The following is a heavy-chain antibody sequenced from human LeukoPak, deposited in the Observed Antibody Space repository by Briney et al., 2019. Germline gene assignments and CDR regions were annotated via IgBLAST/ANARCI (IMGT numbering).Heavy chain of an antibody. J-gene: IGHJ4*02. CDR1: GFTFSSYS. V-gene: IGHV3-21*01. CDR2: ISSSSSYI. CDR3: ARPMDGYSGSGNWYFDY. D-gene: IGHD3-10*01. Sequence: GGSLRLSCAASGFTFSSYSMNWVRQAPGQGLEWVSSISSSSSYIYYADSMKGRFTISRDNAKNSRYLQMNSLRAEDTAVYYCARPMDGYSGSGNWYFDYWGQGTLVTVSS.